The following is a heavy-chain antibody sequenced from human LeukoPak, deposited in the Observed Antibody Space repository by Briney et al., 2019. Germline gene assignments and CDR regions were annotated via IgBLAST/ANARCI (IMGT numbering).Heavy chain of an antibody. D-gene: IGHD4-17*01. Sequence: GGSLRLSCAASGFTVRSYSMNWVRQAPGKRLEWLSSITSCGSHMYHADSVKDRFTISRDHAKSSLYLQMNSLSAQDTAVDYCASFKTTVTITDYWGQGNLVTVSS. CDR3: ASFKTTVTITDY. V-gene: IGHV3-21*01. CDR2: ITSCGSHM. J-gene: IGHJ4*02. CDR1: GFTVRSYS.